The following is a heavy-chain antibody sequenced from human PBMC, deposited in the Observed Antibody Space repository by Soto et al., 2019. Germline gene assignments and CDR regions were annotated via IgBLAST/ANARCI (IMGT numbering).Heavy chain of an antibody. V-gene: IGHV3-23*01. J-gene: IGHJ4*02. CDR2: ISDSGRKT. CDR3: AKGRQWELPLDS. CDR1: GFTFSSYA. D-gene: IGHD1-26*01. Sequence: EVHLLESGGGLVQPGGSLRLSCAASGFTFSSYAMSWVRQAPGKGLDWVSAISDSGRKTYYADSVKGRFTISRDNSKNSLYLQMNSLRAEDTAVYSCAKGRQWELPLDSWGQGTLVTVSS.